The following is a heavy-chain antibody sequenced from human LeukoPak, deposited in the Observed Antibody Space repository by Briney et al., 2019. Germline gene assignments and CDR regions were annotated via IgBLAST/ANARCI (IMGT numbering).Heavy chain of an antibody. D-gene: IGHD6-13*01. CDR2: IKSKTDGGTT. CDR3: AKGLIAAAGRRSSPNDY. J-gene: IGHJ4*02. Sequence: GGSLRLSCAASGFTFSNAWMSWVRQAPGKGLEWVGRIKSKTDGGTTDYAAPVKGRFTISRDNSKNTLYLQMNSLRAEDTAVYYCAKGLIAAAGRRSSPNDYWGQGTLVAVSS. CDR1: GFTFSNAW. V-gene: IGHV3-15*01.